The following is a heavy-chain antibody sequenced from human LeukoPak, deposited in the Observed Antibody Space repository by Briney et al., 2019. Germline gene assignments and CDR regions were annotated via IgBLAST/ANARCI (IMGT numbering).Heavy chain of an antibody. J-gene: IGHJ4*02. V-gene: IGHV1-2*06. CDR3: ARDLGSTRGY. CDR2: INPNSGGT. Sequence: ASVKVSCRASGYTFTGYYIHWVRQAPGQGLEWMGRINPNSGGTNYAQRFQGRVTMTRDTSISTAYMELSRLRSDDTAVYFCARDLGSTRGYWGQGTLVTVSS. D-gene: IGHD2-2*01. CDR1: GYTFTGYY.